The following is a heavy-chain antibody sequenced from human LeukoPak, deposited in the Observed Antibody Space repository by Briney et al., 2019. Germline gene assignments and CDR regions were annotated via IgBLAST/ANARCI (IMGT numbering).Heavy chain of an antibody. D-gene: IGHD1-26*01. CDR3: ARQNTPHGNFDY. CDR1: GFTFSSYS. Sequence: PGGSLRLSCAASGFTFSSYSMNWVRQAPGKGLEWVSSISSSSSYIYYADSVKGRFTISRENAKNSLYLLMSSLRAEDTAMYYCARQNTPHGNFDYWGQGTLVTVSS. V-gene: IGHV3-21*04. CDR2: ISSSSSYI. J-gene: IGHJ4*02.